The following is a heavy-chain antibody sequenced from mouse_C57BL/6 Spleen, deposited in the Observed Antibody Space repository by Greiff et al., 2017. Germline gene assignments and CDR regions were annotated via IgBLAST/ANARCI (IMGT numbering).Heavy chain of an antibody. J-gene: IGHJ3*01. D-gene: IGHD2-4*01. CDR2: IYPSDSET. Sequence: QVQLQQPGAELVRPGSSVKLSCKASGYTFTSYWMDWVKQRPGQGLEWIGNIYPSDSETHYNQKFKDKATLTVDKSSSTAYMQLSSLTSEDSAVYYCAGGEYDYDVGFAYWGQGTLVTVSA. CDR1: GYTFTSYW. V-gene: IGHV1-61*01. CDR3: AGGEYDYDVGFAY.